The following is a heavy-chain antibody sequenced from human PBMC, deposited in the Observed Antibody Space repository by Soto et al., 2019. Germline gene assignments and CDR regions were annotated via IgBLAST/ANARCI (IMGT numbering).Heavy chain of an antibody. CDR1: GFSLSNAGMG. CDR2: IFCNEQR. Sequence: QVTLKESGPVLVKPTETLTLTCTVSGFSLSNAGMGVSWIRQPPGKALEWLAHIFCNEQRGFSPSLKNRLSIAKDPFKRDGLLVMTNTDPVHTVTSYTTLTEDGARSSTPADWFAACRQGTLVTVCS. V-gene: IGHV2-26*01. CDR3: TLTEDGARSSTPADWFAA. J-gene: IGHJ5*02. D-gene: IGHD2-2*01.